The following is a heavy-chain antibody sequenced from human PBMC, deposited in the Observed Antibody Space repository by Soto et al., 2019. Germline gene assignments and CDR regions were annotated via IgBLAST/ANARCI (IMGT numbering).Heavy chain of an antibody. V-gene: IGHV1-69*13. J-gene: IGHJ3*02. CDR1: GGTFSSYA. CDR3: ASSPAYGDYASDAFDI. Sequence: SVKVSCKASGGTFSSYAISWVRQAPGQGLEWMGGIIPIFGTANYAQKFQGRVTITADESTSTAYMELSSLRSEDTAVYYCASSPAYGDYASDAFDIWRQGTMVTVSS. CDR2: IIPIFGTA. D-gene: IGHD4-17*01.